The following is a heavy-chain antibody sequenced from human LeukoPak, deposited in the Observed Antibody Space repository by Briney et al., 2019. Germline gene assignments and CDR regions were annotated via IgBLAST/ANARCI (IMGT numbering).Heavy chain of an antibody. Sequence: ASVKVSCKASGYTFTHYDINWVRQAAGQGLEWMGWMNPNIGNTAYAQKFQGRVTITRNTSISTAYMELSSLTSDDTAVYFCARDGSGSYQSDYYYYMDVWGKGTTVTVSS. D-gene: IGHD3-10*01. V-gene: IGHV1-8*03. J-gene: IGHJ6*03. CDR2: MNPNIGNT. CDR1: GYTFTHYD. CDR3: ARDGSGSYQSDYYYYMDV.